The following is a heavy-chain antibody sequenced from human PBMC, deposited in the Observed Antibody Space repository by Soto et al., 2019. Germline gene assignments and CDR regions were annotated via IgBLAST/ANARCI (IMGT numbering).Heavy chain of an antibody. Sequence: QVQLVQSGAEVTKPGSSVKVSCKASGGTFSSYAISWVRQAPGQGLEWMGGIIPIFGTANYAQKFQGRVTITADESTSTVYMQLSSLRSEDTAVYYCARAYYYDSSGYYSHIDYWGQGTLVTVAS. V-gene: IGHV1-69*01. J-gene: IGHJ4*02. CDR1: GGTFSSYA. D-gene: IGHD3-22*01. CDR3: ARAYYYDSSGYYSHIDY. CDR2: IIPIFGTA.